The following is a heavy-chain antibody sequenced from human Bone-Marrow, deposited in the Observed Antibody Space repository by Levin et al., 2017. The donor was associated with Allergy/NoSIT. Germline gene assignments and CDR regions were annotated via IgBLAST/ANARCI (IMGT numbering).Heavy chain of an antibody. D-gene: IGHD3-22*01. CDR2: IYPADSDT. CDR1: GTSFPNYW. J-gene: IGHJ6*02. Sequence: GGSLRLSCKDSGTSFPNYWIAWVRQMPGKGLEWMGIIYPADSDTRYSPSFQGQVTISVDKSVSTAYLQWNSLKASDTAIYYCARRASVTTYYFYGMDVWGQGTTVTVSS. V-gene: IGHV5-51*01. CDR3: ARRASVTTYYFYGMDV.